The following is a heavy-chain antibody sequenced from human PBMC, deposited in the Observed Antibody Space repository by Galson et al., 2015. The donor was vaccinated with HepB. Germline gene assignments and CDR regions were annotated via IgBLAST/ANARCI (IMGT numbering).Heavy chain of an antibody. V-gene: IGHV1-8*01. CDR2: MNPNSGNT. CDR1: GYTFTSYE. J-gene: IGHJ3*02. D-gene: IGHD3-3*01. CDR3: ARGRRTYYDFWSGYYNDAFDI. Sequence: SVKVSCKASGYTFTSYEINWVRQATGQGLEWMGWMNPNSGNTGYAQKFQGRVTMTRNTSISTAYMELSSLRSEDTAVYYCARGRRTYYDFWSGYYNDAFDIWGQGTMVTVSS.